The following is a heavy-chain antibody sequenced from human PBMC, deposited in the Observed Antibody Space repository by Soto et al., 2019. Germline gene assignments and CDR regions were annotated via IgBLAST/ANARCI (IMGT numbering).Heavy chain of an antibody. CDR3: AREKGLGSSGWYYYGMDV. V-gene: IGHV4-61*01. CDR2: IYYSGST. J-gene: IGHJ6*02. CDR1: GWSVRSGSYY. D-gene: IGHD6-19*01. Sequence: AETLTLTCTVSGWSVRSGSYYWRWIRQPPGKGLEWIGYIYYSGSTNYNPSLKSRVTISVDTSKNQFSLKLSSVTAADTAVYYCAREKGLGSSGWYYYGMDVWGQGTTVTVSS.